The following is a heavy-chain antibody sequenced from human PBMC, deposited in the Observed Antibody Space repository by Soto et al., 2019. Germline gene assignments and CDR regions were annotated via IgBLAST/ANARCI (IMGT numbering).Heavy chain of an antibody. CDR1: GGSISSSNW. D-gene: IGHD6-13*01. CDR3: ARSPSIAAAGTLFDY. V-gene: IGHV4-4*02. Sequence: PSETLSLTCAVSGGSISSSNWWSWVRQPPGKGLEWIGEIYHSGSTNYNPSLKSRVTISVDKSKNQFSLKLSSVTAADTAVYYCARSPSIAAAGTLFDYWGQGTLVTV. J-gene: IGHJ4*02. CDR2: IYHSGST.